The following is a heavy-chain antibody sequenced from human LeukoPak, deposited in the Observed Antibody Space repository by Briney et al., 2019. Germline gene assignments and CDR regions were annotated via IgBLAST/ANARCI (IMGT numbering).Heavy chain of an antibody. CDR2: INPNSGNT. V-gene: IGHV1-8*02. D-gene: IGHD3-22*01. J-gene: IGHJ6*03. CDR1: GYTFTVYY. CDR3: ARNHDSSGYYPYYYYYMDV. Sequence: ASVKVSCTASGYTFTVYYMHWVRQAPGQGLEWMGWINPNSGNTGYAQKFQGRVTMTRNTSISTAYMELSSLRSEDTAAYYCARNHDSSGYYPYYYYYMDVWGKGTTVTISS.